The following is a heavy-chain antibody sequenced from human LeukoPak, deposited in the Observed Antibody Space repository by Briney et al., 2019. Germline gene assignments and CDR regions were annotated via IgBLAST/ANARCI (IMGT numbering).Heavy chain of an antibody. CDR2: IYYSGST. Sequence: PSETLSLTCTVSGGSISSSPYYWGWIRQPPGKGLEWIGYIYYSGSTGYNPSLKSRVTISVDTSKNHSSPKLSSVTAADTAVYYCARDPTSALYCSGGSCYPYFDYWGQGTLVTVSS. CDR1: GGSISSSPYY. D-gene: IGHD2-15*01. V-gene: IGHV4-61*05. J-gene: IGHJ4*02. CDR3: ARDPTSALYCSGGSCYPYFDY.